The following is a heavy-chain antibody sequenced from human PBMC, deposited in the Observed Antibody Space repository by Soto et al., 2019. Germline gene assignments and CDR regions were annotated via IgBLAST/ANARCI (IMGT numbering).Heavy chain of an antibody. D-gene: IGHD6-19*01. CDR2: IWYDGSNK. Sequence: QVQLVESGGGVVQPGRSLRLSCAASGFTFSSYGMHWVRQAPGKGLEWVAVIWYDGSNKYYADSVKGRFTISRDNSKNTLYLQMNSLRAEDTAVYYCTGFLAVAGTFDPWGQGTLVTVSS. V-gene: IGHV3-33*01. CDR3: TGFLAVAGTFDP. CDR1: GFTFSSYG. J-gene: IGHJ5*02.